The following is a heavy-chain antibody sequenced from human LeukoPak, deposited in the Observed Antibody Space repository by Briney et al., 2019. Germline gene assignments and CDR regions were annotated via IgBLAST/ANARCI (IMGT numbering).Heavy chain of an antibody. CDR2: INHSEST. J-gene: IGHJ4*02. CDR3: TYSGSNYPDY. D-gene: IGHD1-26*01. CDR1: GGSFSSYF. V-gene: IGHV4-34*01. Sequence: SETLSLTCAVSGGSFSSYFWSWIRQSPGKGLEWIGEINHSESTNYNPSLKSRVTISLGTSKNQFSLRLSSVTAADTAVYYCTYSGSNYPDYWGQGTLVIVSS.